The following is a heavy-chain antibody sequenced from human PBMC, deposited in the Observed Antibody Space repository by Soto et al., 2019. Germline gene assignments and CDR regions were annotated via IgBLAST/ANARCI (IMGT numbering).Heavy chain of an antibody. CDR3: ASRDPGTSVDY. Sequence: SEALSLSCTVSGCSFTSNNWWTWIRQPPGQGLEWIGEIYRTGSTNYNPSLKSRVTISLDKSENQFSLKVTSLTAADTAVYYCASRDPGTSVDYWGQGTLVTVSS. V-gene: IGHV4-4*02. CDR2: IYRTGST. J-gene: IGHJ4*02. D-gene: IGHD1-7*01. CDR1: GCSFTSNNW.